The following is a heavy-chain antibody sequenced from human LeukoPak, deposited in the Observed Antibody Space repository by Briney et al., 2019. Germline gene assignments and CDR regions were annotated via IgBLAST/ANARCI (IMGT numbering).Heavy chain of an antibody. J-gene: IGHJ4*02. Sequence: PGGSLRLSCAASGFTFSSYAMSWVRQAPGKGLEWVSAISGSGGSTYYADSVKGRFTISRDNSKSTLYLQMNSLRAEDTAVYYCASRVPYGDYFDYWGQGTLVTVSS. CDR1: GFTFSSYA. CDR2: ISGSGGST. V-gene: IGHV3-23*01. CDR3: ASRVPYGDYFDY. D-gene: IGHD4-17*01.